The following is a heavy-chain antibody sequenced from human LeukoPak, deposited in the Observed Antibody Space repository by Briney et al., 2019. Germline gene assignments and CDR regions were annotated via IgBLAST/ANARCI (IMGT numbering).Heavy chain of an antibody. CDR1: GGSISSYY. J-gene: IGHJ4*02. Sequence: SETLSLTCTVSGGSISSYYWSWIRQPAGKGLEWIGRIYSSRSTNYNPSLRSRVTMSVDTSKNQFSLKLTSVTAADTAVYYCAREPNYSGSYLPDYWGQGTLVTVSS. V-gene: IGHV4-4*07. CDR3: AREPNYSGSYLPDY. D-gene: IGHD1-26*01. CDR2: IYSSRST.